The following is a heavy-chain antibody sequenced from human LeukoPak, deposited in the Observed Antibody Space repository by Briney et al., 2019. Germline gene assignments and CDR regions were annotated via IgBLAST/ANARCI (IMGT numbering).Heavy chain of an antibody. J-gene: IGHJ4*02. V-gene: IGHV4-30-4*07. CDR1: GGSISSGGYS. CDR3: ARVRLRLGDNNYFDY. D-gene: IGHD3-16*01. CDR2: IYFSGST. Sequence: PSETLSLTCAVSGGSISSGGYSWNWIRQPPGKGLEWIGYIYFSGSTYYNPSLRSRVTISVDTFKNQFSLKLNSVTAADTAVYYCARVRLRLGDNNYFDYWGQGTLVTVSS.